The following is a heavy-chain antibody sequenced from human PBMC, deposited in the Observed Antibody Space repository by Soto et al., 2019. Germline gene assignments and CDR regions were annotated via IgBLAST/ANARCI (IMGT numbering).Heavy chain of an antibody. CDR3: TRGRPYSVAGAKEYYSYGMDV. J-gene: IGHJ6*02. V-gene: IGHV6-1*01. CDR2: TYYRSKWFN. CDR1: GDSVSSNSAA. D-gene: IGHD6-19*01. Sequence: SQTLSLTCAISGDSVSSNSAAWNWIRPSPSRGLEWLGRTYYRSKWFNDYAVSVKSRITINPDTSKNQFSLQLNSVTPEDTAVYYCTRGRPYSVAGAKEYYSYGMDVWGQGTTVTVSS.